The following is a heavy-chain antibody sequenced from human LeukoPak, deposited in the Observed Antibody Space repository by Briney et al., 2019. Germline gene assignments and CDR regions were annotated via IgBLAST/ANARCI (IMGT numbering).Heavy chain of an antibody. CDR2: ISGSGGST. J-gene: IGHJ4*02. Sequence: GGSLRLSCAASGFTVSRNYMSWVRQAPGKGLEWVSAISGSGGSTYYADSVKGRFTVSRDNSKDTLYLQMNSLRAEDTAVYYCAKDLYYDSSGYYLSPFDYWGQGTLVTVSS. D-gene: IGHD3-22*01. CDR3: AKDLYYDSSGYYLSPFDY. V-gene: IGHV3-23*01. CDR1: GFTVSRNY.